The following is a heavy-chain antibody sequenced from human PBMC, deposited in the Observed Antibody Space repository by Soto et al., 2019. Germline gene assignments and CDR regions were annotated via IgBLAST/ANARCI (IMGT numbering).Heavy chain of an antibody. V-gene: IGHV1-18*01. Sequence: QVPLVQSGAEVKKPGASVKVSCKASGYTFTSYGISWVRQAPGQCLEWMGWISAYNGNTNYAQKLQGRVTMTTDTSTSTAYMELRSLRSDDTAVYYCVRGQAIFDPHSLGWFDPWGQGTLVTVSS. D-gene: IGHD3-3*01. J-gene: IGHJ5*02. CDR1: GYTFTSYG. CDR3: VRGQAIFDPHSLGWFDP. CDR2: ISAYNGNT.